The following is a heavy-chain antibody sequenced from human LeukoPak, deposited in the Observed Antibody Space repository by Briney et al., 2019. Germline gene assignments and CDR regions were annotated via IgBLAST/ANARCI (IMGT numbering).Heavy chain of an antibody. CDR1: GGSFSGYY. V-gene: IGHV4-34*01. CDR3: ARDPGQYYDILTGYYTPYYFDY. Sequence: SETLSLTCAVYGGSFSGYYWSWIRQPPGKGLEWIGEINHSGSTNYNPSLKSRVTISVDTSKNQFSLKLSSVTAADTAVYYCARDPGQYYDILTGYYTPYYFDYWGQGTLVTVSS. J-gene: IGHJ4*02. CDR2: INHSGST. D-gene: IGHD3-9*01.